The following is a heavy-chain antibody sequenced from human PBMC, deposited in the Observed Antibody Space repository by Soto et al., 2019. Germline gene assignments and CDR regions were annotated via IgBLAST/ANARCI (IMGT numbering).Heavy chain of an antibody. Sequence: PGGSLRLSCAASGFTFSSYDMHWVRQATGKGLEWVSAIGTAGDTYYPGSVKGRFTISRENAKNSLYLQMNSLRAGDTAVYYCARDRLYYDILTGLNYYYGMDVWGQGT. J-gene: IGHJ6*02. CDR3: ARDRLYYDILTGLNYYYGMDV. CDR1: GFTFSSYD. D-gene: IGHD3-9*01. V-gene: IGHV3-13*04. CDR2: IGTAGDT.